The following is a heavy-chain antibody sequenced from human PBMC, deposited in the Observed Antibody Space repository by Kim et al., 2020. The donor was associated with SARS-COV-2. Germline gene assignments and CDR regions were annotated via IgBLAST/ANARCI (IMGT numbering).Heavy chain of an antibody. J-gene: IGHJ6*02. D-gene: IGHD5-12*01. Sequence: ASVKVSCKASGYTFTGYYMHWVRQAPGQGLEWMGWINPNSGGTNYAQKFQGWVTMTRDTSISTAYMELSRLRSDDTAVYYCARGSPRGYSGYDYPHYYYYGMDVGAKGPRSPSP. V-gene: IGHV1-2*04. CDR1: GYTFTGYY. CDR2: INPNSGGT. CDR3: ARGSPRGYSGYDYPHYYYYGMDV.